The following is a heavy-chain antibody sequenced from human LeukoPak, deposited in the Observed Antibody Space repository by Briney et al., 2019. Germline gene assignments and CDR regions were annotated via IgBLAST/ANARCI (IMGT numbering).Heavy chain of an antibody. V-gene: IGHV1-69*05. Sequence: GASVKVSCKASGGTFSSYANSWVRQAPGQGLEWMGGIIPIFGTANYAQKFQGRVTMTRDTSTSTVYMELSSLRSEDTAVYYCARDRAHFFFDYWGQGTLVTVSS. CDR2: IIPIFGTA. D-gene: IGHD2/OR15-2a*01. J-gene: IGHJ4*02. CDR3: ARDRAHFFFDY. CDR1: GGTFSSYA.